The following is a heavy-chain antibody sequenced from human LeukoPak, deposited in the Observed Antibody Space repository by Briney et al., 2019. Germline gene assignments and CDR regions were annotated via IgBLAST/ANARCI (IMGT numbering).Heavy chain of an antibody. D-gene: IGHD2-2*01. CDR3: AMLSTGYYYGMDV. Sequence: GASVKVSCKASGGTFSRYTISWVRQAPGQGLEWMGRIIPILGIANYAQKFQGRVTITADKSTSTAYMELSSLRSEDTAVYYCAMLSTGYYYGMDVWGQGTTVTVSS. J-gene: IGHJ6*02. V-gene: IGHV1-69*02. CDR1: GGTFSRYT. CDR2: IIPILGIA.